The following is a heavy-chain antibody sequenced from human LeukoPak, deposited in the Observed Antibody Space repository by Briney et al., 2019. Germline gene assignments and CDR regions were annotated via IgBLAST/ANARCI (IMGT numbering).Heavy chain of an antibody. D-gene: IGHD1-26*01. Sequence: PGGSLRLSCAASGFIFSDYYMSWIRQAPGKGLEWISYISSSATTIHYADSVKGRFTISRDNAKKSLCLQMNSLRVEDTAVYYCARGGISFAYWGQGTLVTVSS. J-gene: IGHJ4*02. CDR1: GFIFSDYY. CDR3: ARGGISFAY. CDR2: ISSSATTI. V-gene: IGHV3-11*04.